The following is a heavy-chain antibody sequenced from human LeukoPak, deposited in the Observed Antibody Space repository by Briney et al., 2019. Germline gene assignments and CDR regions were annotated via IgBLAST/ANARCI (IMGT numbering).Heavy chain of an antibody. V-gene: IGHV4-59*08. CDR3: AREYGDQGTRNFDY. D-gene: IGHD4-17*01. Sequence: EPSETLSLTCTVSGGSISSYYWSWIRQPPGKGLEWIGYIYYSGSTNYNPSLKSRVTISVDTSKNQFSLKLSSVTAADTVVYYCAREYGDQGTRNFDYWGQGGLVTVSS. CDR1: GGSISSYY. CDR2: IYYSGST. J-gene: IGHJ4*02.